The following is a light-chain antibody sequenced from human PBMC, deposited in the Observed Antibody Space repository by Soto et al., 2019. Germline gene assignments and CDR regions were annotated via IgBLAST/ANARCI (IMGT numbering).Light chain of an antibody. J-gene: IGKJ5*01. CDR2: GAS. Sequence: VMPESPATLSVSPGDRAPLSFRASQSVSSNLAWYQQKPGQAPRLLIYGASSRATDIPDTFSGSGSETDFTLTIKRLEPEDFAVDYCQQYENSQITVGHGTRLEIK. CDR1: QSVSSN. CDR3: QQYENSQIT. V-gene: IGKV3-20*01.